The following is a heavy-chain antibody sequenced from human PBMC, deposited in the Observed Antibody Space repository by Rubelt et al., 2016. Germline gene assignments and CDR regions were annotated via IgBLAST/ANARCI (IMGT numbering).Heavy chain of an antibody. J-gene: IGHJ6*02. V-gene: IGHV4-34*01. Sequence: QVQLQQWGAGLLKPSETLSLTCAVYGGSFSGYYWSWIRQPPGKGLEWIGYIYYSGSTNYNPSLKSRVTISVDTSKNQFSLKLSSVTAADTAVYYCARRWEVGAKGGMDVWGQGTTVTVSS. CDR1: GGSFSGYY. D-gene: IGHD1-26*01. CDR2: IYYSGST. CDR3: ARRWEVGAKGGMDV.